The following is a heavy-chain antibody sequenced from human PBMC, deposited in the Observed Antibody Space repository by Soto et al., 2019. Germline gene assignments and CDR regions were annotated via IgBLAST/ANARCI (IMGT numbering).Heavy chain of an antibody. Sequence: PSETLSLTCTVSGGSISSYYWSWIRQPPGKGLEWIGYIYYSGSTNYNPSLKSRVTISVDTSKNQFSLKLSSVTAADTAVYYCATLSGYYFDYWGQGTLVTVSS. CDR1: GGSISSYY. CDR2: IYYSGST. V-gene: IGHV4-59*08. CDR3: ATLSGYYFDY. J-gene: IGHJ4*02.